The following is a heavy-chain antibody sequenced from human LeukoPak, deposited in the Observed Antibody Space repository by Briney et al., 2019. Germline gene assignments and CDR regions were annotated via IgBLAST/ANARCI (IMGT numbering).Heavy chain of an antibody. CDR1: GFTFSTYA. Sequence: GGSLRLSCAASGFTFSTYAMNWVRQTPGKGLEWVTGITGSGYSTSYADSVKGRFTISRDNSKNTLYLQMNSLRAEDTAIYFCAKAPVDVIPGSVDYWGQGTLVTVSS. D-gene: IGHD2-8*01. CDR3: AKAPVDVIPGSVDY. CDR2: ITGSGYST. V-gene: IGHV3-23*01. J-gene: IGHJ4*02.